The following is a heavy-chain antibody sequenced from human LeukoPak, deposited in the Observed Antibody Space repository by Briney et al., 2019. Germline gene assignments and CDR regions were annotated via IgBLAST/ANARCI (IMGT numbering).Heavy chain of an antibody. CDR3: ARPDHSLWIIDY. CDR1: GGSISSSFYY. V-gene: IGHV4-39*01. Sequence: PSETLSLTCIVSGGSISSSFYYWGWIRQPPKKGLEWIGNMRYSGSTYHNPSLKSRVTISVDTSKNQLSLKLGSVTAADTAVYYCARPDHSLWIIDYWGQGIPVTVSS. D-gene: IGHD2-2*03. J-gene: IGHJ4*02. CDR2: MRYSGST.